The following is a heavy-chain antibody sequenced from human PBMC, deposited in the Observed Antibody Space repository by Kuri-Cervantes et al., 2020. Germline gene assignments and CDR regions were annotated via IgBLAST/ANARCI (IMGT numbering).Heavy chain of an antibody. V-gene: IGHV1-18*01. CDR2: ISAYNGNT. J-gene: IGHJ4*02. Sequence: ASVKVSCKASGYTFTSYGISWVRQAPGQGLGWMGWISAYNGNTNYAQKLQGRVTMTRDTSISTAYMELSRLRSDDTAVYYCARTMVRGVIYSMYCWGQGTLVTVSS. CDR1: GYTFTSYG. D-gene: IGHD3-10*01. CDR3: ARTMVRGVIYSMYC.